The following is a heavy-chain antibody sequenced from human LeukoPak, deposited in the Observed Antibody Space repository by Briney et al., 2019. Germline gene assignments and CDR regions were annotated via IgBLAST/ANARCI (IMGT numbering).Heavy chain of an antibody. V-gene: IGHV4-59*01. CDR3: ARDLGRYYGMDV. CDR1: GGSISSYY. CDR2: IYYSGST. Sequence: SETLSLTCSVSGGSISSYYWSWIRQPPGKGLEWIGCIYYSGSTNYNPSLKSRVTISVDTSKNQFSLKLSSVTAADTAVYYCARDLGRYYGMDVWGQGTTVTVSS. J-gene: IGHJ6*02.